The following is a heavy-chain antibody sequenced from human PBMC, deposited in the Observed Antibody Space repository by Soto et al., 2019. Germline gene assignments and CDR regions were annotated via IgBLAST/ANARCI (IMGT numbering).Heavy chain of an antibody. CDR2: ISSSSSTI. J-gene: IGHJ5*02. V-gene: IGHV3-48*01. D-gene: IGHD3-9*01. Sequence: GGSLRLSCAASGFTFSSYSMNWVRQAPGKGLEWVSYISSSSSTIYYADSVRGRFTISRDNAKNSLYLQMNSLRAEDTAVYYCARSYYDILTGYSRFDPWGQGTLVTVSS. CDR3: ARSYYDILTGYSRFDP. CDR1: GFTFSSYS.